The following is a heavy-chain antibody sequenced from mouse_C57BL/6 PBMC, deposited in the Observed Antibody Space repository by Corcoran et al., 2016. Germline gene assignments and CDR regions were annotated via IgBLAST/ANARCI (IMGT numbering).Heavy chain of an antibody. CDR3: ARGGLRREISGYYFDY. Sequence: EVQLQQSGPELVKPGASVKIPCKASGYTFTDYNMDWVKQSHGKSLEWIGDINPNNGGTIYNQKFKGKATLTVDKSSSTAYMELRSLTSEDTAVYYCARGGLRREISGYYFDYWGQGTTLTVSS. CDR1: GYTFTDYN. D-gene: IGHD2-4*01. J-gene: IGHJ2*01. V-gene: IGHV1-18*01. CDR2: INPNNGGT.